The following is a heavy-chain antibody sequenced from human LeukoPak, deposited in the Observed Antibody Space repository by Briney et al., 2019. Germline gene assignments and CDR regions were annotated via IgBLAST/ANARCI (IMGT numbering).Heavy chain of an antibody. Sequence: GGSLRLSCAASGFTFSSYAMSWVRQAPGKGLEWVSAISGSGSSTYYADSVKGRFTISRDNSKNTLYLQMTSLRAEDTAVYYCAKAHSYIWFGELFGYWGQGTLVTVSS. J-gene: IGHJ4*02. CDR3: AKAHSYIWFGELFGY. D-gene: IGHD3-10*01. V-gene: IGHV3-23*01. CDR2: ISGSGSST. CDR1: GFTFSSYA.